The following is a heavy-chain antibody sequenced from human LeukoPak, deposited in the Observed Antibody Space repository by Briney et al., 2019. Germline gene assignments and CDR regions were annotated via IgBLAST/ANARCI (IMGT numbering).Heavy chain of an antibody. CDR2: IRYDGSNK. D-gene: IGHD6-13*01. V-gene: IGHV3-30*02. J-gene: IGHJ4*02. CDR3: AKDQYSSSWYFPFDY. Sequence: QPGGSLRLSCAASGFTFSSYGMHWVRQAPGKGLEWVAFIRYDGSNKYYADSVKGRFTISRDNSKNTLYLQMNSLRAEDTAVYYCAKDQYSSSWYFPFDYWGQGTLVTVSS. CDR1: GFTFSSYG.